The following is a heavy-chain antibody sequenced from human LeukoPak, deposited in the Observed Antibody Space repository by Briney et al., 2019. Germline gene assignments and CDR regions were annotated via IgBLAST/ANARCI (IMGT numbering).Heavy chain of an antibody. D-gene: IGHD5-24*01. CDR1: GYTFTSYG. CDR2: IIPIFGTA. CDR3: AREAGMDGYILFDY. J-gene: IGHJ4*02. V-gene: IGHV1-69*06. Sequence: ASVKVSCKASGYTFTSYGISWVRQAPGQGLEWMGGIIPIFGTANYAQKFQDRVTITADKSTSTAYMELSSLRSEDTAVYYCAREAGMDGYILFDYWGQGTLVTVSS.